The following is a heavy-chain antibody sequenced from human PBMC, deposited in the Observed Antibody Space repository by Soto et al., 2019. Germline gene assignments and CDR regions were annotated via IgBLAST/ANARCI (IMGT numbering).Heavy chain of an antibody. D-gene: IGHD6-13*01. CDR2: IYYSGST. CDR1: GGSISSGDYY. CDR3: ASGMNIAAAGYYYYYGMDV. Sequence: QVQLQESGPGLVKPSQTLSLTCTVSGGSISSGDYYWSWIRQPPGKGLEWIGYIYYSGSTYYNPSLQSRVTISVDTTKNQFSLKLSSVTAADKAVYYCASGMNIAAAGYYYYYGMDVWGQGTTVTVSS. V-gene: IGHV4-30-4*01. J-gene: IGHJ6*02.